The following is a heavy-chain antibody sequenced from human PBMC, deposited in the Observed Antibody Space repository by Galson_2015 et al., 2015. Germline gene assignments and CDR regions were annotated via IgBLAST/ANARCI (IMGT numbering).Heavy chain of an antibody. CDR2: IYPGDSDT. Sequence: QSGAEVKKPGESLKISCKGSGYSFTSYWIGWVRQMPGKGLEWMGIIYPGDSDTRYSPSFQGQVTISADKSISTAYLQWSSLKASDTAMYYCARLSYDFWSGYAFDIWGQGTMVTVSS. D-gene: IGHD3-3*01. V-gene: IGHV5-51*01. CDR3: ARLSYDFWSGYAFDI. J-gene: IGHJ3*02. CDR1: GYSFTSYW.